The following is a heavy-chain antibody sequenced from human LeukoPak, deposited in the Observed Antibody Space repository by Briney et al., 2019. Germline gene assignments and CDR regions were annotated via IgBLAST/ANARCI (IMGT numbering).Heavy chain of an antibody. J-gene: IGHJ5*02. V-gene: IGHV4-61*02. CDR2: IYTSGST. CDR3: ARGGSSWYSDWFDP. CDR1: GGSISSGSYY. D-gene: IGHD6-13*01. Sequence: PSETLPLTCTVSGGSISSGSYYWSWIRQPAGKGLEWIGRIYTSGSTNYNPSLKSRVTISVDTSKNQFSLKLSSVTAADTAVYYCARGGSSWYSDWFDPWGQGTLVTVSS.